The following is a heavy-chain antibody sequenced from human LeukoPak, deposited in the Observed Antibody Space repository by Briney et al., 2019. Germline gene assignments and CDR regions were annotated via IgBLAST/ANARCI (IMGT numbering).Heavy chain of an antibody. D-gene: IGHD2-8*01. CDR2: ISASGGGT. CDR1: GFTFTTYP. J-gene: IGHJ4*02. V-gene: IGHV3-23*01. Sequence: GGSLRLSCAASGFTFTTYPMSWVRQAPGKGLEWVAAISASGGGTYYADSEKGRSTIARDNSARKVFLQTSSLRAEDTAVYSCANAPYCHNAVCRYFDYWGQGILVTVSS. CDR3: ANAPYCHNAVCRYFDY.